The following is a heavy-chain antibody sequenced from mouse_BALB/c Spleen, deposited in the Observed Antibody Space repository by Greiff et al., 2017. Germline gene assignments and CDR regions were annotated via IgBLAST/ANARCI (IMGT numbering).Heavy chain of an antibody. J-gene: IGHJ4*01. Sequence: QAQLKESGAELVRPGTSVKMSCKAAGYTFTNYWIGWVKQRPGHGLEWIGDIYPGGGYTNYNEKFKGKATLTADTSSSTAYMQLSSLTSEDSAIYYCARLLRSSYAMDYWGQGTSVTVSS. D-gene: IGHD1-1*01. CDR2: IYPGGGYT. CDR1: GYTFTNYW. V-gene: IGHV1-63*02. CDR3: ARLLRSSYAMDY.